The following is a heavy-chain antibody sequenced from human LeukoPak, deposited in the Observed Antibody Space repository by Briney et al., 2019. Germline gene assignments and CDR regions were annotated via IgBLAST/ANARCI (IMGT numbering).Heavy chain of an antibody. CDR2: INHSGST. D-gene: IGHD2-2*01. V-gene: IGHV4-34*01. CDR3: ARVRGYCSSTTCYRYYFDY. CDR1: GGSFSGYY. J-gene: IGHJ4*02. Sequence: KPSETLSLTCAVYGGSFSGYYWSWIRQPPGKGLEWIGEINHSGSTYYNPSLKSRVTISVDTSKNQFSLKLTSVTAADTAVYYCARVRGYCSSTTCYRYYFDYWGQGTLVTVSS.